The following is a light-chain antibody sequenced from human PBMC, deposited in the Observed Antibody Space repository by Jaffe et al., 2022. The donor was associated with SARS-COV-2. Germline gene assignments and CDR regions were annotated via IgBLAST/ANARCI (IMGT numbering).Light chain of an antibody. CDR1: QSISSW. J-gene: IGKJ2*01. Sequence: DIQMTQSPSTLSASVGDRVTITCRASQSISSWLAWYQQKPGKAPKVLICKASSLESGVPSRFSGSGSGTEFTLTISSLQPDDFATYYCQQYDSSPYTFGQGTKLEIK. V-gene: IGKV1-5*03. CDR2: KAS. CDR3: QQYDSSPYT.